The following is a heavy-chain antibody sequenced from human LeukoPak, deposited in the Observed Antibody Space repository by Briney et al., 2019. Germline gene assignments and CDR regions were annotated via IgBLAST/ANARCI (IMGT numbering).Heavy chain of an antibody. V-gene: IGHV4-34*01. D-gene: IGHD6-6*01. CDR2: INHSGKA. J-gene: IGHJ1*01. CDR1: GGSFSFYY. Sequence: SETLSLTCAVYGGSFSFYYWTWIRQPPGKGLEWIGEINHSGKANYNPSLKSRVAMTVDTAKSQFSLNLTSLTAADTAVYYCARRGGKYSSSSINYWGQGTLVTVSS. CDR3: ARRGGKYSSSSINY.